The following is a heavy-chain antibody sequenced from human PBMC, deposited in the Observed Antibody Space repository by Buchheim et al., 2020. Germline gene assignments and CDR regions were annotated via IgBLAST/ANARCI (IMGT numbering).Heavy chain of an antibody. V-gene: IGHV3-48*02. CDR3: ARDRTPDNSGSYHFDY. Sequence: EVQLVESGGGLVQPGGSLRLSCAASGFTFSSYSMNWVRQAPGKGLEWVSYISSSSSIIYYADSVKGRFTISRDNAKTSLYLQMNSLRDEDTAVYYCARDRTPDNSGSYHFDYWGQGTL. J-gene: IGHJ4*02. CDR2: ISSSSSII. D-gene: IGHD1-26*01. CDR1: GFTFSSYS.